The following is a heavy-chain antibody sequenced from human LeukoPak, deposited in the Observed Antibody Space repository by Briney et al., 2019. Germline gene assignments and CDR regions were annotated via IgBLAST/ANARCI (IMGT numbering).Heavy chain of an antibody. J-gene: IGHJ5*02. D-gene: IGHD3-10*01. CDR2: INPNNGGT. CDR1: RHTFTGYY. CDR3: ASPDYYGSGSYQFDP. V-gene: IGHV1-2*02. Sequence: ASVKVSSKASRHTFTGYYMHWVRQAPGQGLEWMGWINPNNGGTNYAQKFQGRVTMTSDTSISTAYMQLSSLIPDDTAVYYCASPDYYGSGSYQFDPWGQGTLVIVSS.